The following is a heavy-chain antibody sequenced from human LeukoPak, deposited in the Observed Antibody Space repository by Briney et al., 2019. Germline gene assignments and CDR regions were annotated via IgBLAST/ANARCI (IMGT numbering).Heavy chain of an antibody. Sequence: SETLSLTCAVYGGSFSGHYWTWIRQPPGKGLRWIGEVNDRGSANYNPSLKSRLTISEDKSKNQFSLRLPSVTAADTAVYYCARGVVSGRFGDYYYYMDVWGIGTTVTVS. CDR3: ARGVVSGRFGDYYYYMDV. CDR1: GGSFSGHY. CDR2: VNDRGSA. D-gene: IGHD3-16*01. V-gene: IGHV4-34*01. J-gene: IGHJ6*03.